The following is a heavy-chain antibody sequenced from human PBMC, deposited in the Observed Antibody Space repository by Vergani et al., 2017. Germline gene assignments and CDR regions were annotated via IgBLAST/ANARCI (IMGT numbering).Heavy chain of an antibody. D-gene: IGHD2-21*02. CDR1: GGSFSGYY. CDR2: INHSGST. CDR3: ARILTYCGGDCSPGAFDI. Sequence: QVQLQQWGAGLLKPSETLSLTCAVYGGSFSGYYWSWIRQPPGKGLGWIGEINHSGSTNYNPSLKSRVTISVDTSKNQFSLKLSSVTAADTAVSYCARILTYCGGDCSPGAFDIWGQGTMVTVSS. V-gene: IGHV4-34*01. J-gene: IGHJ3*02.